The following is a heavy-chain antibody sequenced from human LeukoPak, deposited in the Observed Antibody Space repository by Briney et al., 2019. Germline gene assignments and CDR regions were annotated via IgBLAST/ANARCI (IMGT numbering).Heavy chain of an antibody. V-gene: IGHV1-2*04. Sequence: ASVKVSCKASRYTFTGYYMHWVRQAPGQGLEWMGWINPNSGGTNYAQKFQGWVTMTRDTSISTAYMELSGLRSDDTAVYYCARAESSSWTSYYYYGMDVWGQGTTVTVSS. CDR2: INPNSGGT. CDR1: RYTFTGYY. J-gene: IGHJ6*02. CDR3: ARAESSSWTSYYYYGMDV. D-gene: IGHD6-13*01.